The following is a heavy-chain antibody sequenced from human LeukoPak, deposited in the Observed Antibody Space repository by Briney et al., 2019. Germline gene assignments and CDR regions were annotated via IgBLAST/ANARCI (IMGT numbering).Heavy chain of an antibody. CDR1: GFTVSNDY. V-gene: IGHV3-66*01. D-gene: IGHD1-26*01. J-gene: IGHJ4*02. CDR3: EREMWELALFDY. CDR2: IYSGGST. Sequence: GGSLRLSCAASGFTVSNDYMSWVRQAPGKGLEWVSVIYSGGSTYYADSVKGRFTISRDNSKNTLYLQINSPSAEDRAVYYCEREMWELALFDYWGQGTLVTVSS.